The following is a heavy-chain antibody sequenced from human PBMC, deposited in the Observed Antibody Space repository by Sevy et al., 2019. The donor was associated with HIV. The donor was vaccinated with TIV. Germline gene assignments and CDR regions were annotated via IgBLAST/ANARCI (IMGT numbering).Heavy chain of an antibody. CDR2: IFSDGTTK. V-gene: IGHV3-30*12. Sequence: RLSCTVSGFIFNNKGMHWVRQAPGRGLEWVAAIFSDGTTKYYGDSVKGRFTISRDNSKNALFLQMNSLRVDDTALYYCARESGSDWYLDSWGQGTLVTVSS. J-gene: IGHJ4*02. CDR3: ARESGSDWYLDS. CDR1: GFIFNNKG. D-gene: IGHD2-21*02.